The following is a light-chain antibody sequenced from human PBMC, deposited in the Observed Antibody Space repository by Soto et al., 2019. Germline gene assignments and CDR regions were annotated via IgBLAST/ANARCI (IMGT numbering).Light chain of an antibody. CDR3: CSYAGSDTYV. J-gene: IGLJ1*01. CDR1: SGDVGSYNL. CDR2: EGS. Sequence: QSVLTQPASVSGSPGQSITISCTGTSGDVGSYNLVSWYQLHPGKAPKLMIYEGSKRPSGVSNRFSGSKSGVTASLTISGLRAEDEADYYCCSYAGSDTYVFGTGTKLTVL. V-gene: IGLV2-23*01.